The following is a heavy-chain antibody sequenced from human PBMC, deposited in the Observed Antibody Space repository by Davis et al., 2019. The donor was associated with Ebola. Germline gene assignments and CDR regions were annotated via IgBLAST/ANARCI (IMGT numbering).Heavy chain of an antibody. D-gene: IGHD2-15*01. Sequence: SETLSLTCAVSGYSINRGYYWGWIRQPPGKGPEYIGSFYPSRSTYSNPSLTGRVAISLDASKNHFFLSLTSVTASDTAIYYCSRVGYCSGGDCPPQWGPGTLVTVSS. CDR2: FYPSRST. V-gene: IGHV4-38-2*01. J-gene: IGHJ4*02. CDR1: GYSINRGYY. CDR3: SRVGYCSGGDCPPQ.